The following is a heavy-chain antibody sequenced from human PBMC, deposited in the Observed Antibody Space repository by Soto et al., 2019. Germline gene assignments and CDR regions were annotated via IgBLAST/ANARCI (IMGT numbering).Heavy chain of an antibody. D-gene: IGHD3-22*01. CDR1: GFTFSSYG. CDR3: ARCSRYYDSSGYYRPYYYYGMDV. V-gene: IGHV3-30*03. Sequence: PGGSLRLSCAASGFTFSSYGMHWVRQAPGKGLERVAVISYDGSNKYYADSVKGRFTISRDNSKNTLYLQMNSLRAEDTAVYYCARCSRYYDSSGYYRPYYYYGMDVWGQGTTVTVSS. J-gene: IGHJ6*02. CDR2: ISYDGSNK.